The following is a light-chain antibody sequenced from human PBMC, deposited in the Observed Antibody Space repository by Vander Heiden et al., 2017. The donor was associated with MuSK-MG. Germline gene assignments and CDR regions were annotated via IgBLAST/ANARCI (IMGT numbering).Light chain of an antibody. J-gene: IGKJ4*01. CDR3: QQDYTNPLT. CDR1: QTIFND. CDR2: SAA. Sequence: DLQLTHLSACLSASVGARVTITCRASQTIFNDLNWYQQSPGKAPKLLIYSAAALQSGTPPRFSGSGSGTDFTLVISSLQPEDFATYYCQQDYTNPLTFGGGTKIETK. V-gene: IGKV1-39*01.